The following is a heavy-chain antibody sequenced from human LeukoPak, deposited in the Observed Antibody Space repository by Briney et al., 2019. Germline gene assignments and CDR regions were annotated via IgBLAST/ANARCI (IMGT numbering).Heavy chain of an antibody. CDR1: GFTFSSYA. D-gene: IGHD6-13*01. CDR3: ARDGSTWFNWFDP. Sequence: GGSLRPSCAASGFTFSSYAMNWVRQAPGKGLEWVSSISSSSIYIYYADSVKGRFTISRDNAKNSLYLQMNSLKAEDTAVYYCARDGSTWFNWFDPWGQGTLVTVSS. V-gene: IGHV3-21*01. CDR2: ISSSSIYI. J-gene: IGHJ5*02.